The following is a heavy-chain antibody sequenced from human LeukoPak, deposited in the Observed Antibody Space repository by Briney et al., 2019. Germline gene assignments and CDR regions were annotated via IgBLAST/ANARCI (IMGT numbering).Heavy chain of an antibody. V-gene: IGHV3-23*01. CDR2: ISGSGGST. D-gene: IGHD2-2*01. CDR1: GFTFSSYA. CDR3: AKVNCSSTSCYAGDAFDI. J-gene: IGHJ3*02. Sequence: QPGGSLRLSCAASGFTFSSYAMSWVRQAPGKGLEWVSAISGSGGSTYYADSVKGRFTISRDNSKNTLYLQMNSLRAEDTAVYYCAKVNCSSTSCYAGDAFDIWGQGTMVTVSS.